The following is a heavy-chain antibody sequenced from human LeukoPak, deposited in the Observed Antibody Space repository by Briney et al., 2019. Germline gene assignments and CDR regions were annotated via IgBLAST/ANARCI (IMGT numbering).Heavy chain of an antibody. D-gene: IGHD5-12*01. J-gene: IGHJ4*02. V-gene: IGHV1-18*01. CDR2: ISAYNGTT. Sequence: ASVKVSCKASGYTFTSYGISWVRQAPGQGLEWMGWISAYNGTTNYAQKLQGRVTMTTDTSTSTAYMELRSLRSDDTAVYYCARHLRSGYDFDYWGQGTLVTVSS. CDR1: GYTFTSYG. CDR3: ARHLRSGYDFDY.